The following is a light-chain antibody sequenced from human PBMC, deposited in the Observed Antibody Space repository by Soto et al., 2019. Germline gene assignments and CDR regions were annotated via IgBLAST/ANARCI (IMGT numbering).Light chain of an antibody. J-gene: IGLJ1*01. Sequence: SYELTQPPSVSVAPEKTDRLTCRGDNIGSKRVHWYRQKPGQAPVLVIYYDSDRPSEIPERFSGSNSGNTATLTINRVEAGDEADYYCQVWDITTDHYVFGTGTKLTVL. V-gene: IGLV3-21*04. CDR3: QVWDITTDHYV. CDR2: YDS. CDR1: NIGSKR.